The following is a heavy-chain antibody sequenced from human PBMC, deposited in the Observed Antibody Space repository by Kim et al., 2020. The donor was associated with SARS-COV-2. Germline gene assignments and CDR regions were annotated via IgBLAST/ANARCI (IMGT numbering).Heavy chain of an antibody. Sequence: GGSLRLSCAASGFTFSRYWIHWVRQAPGKGLLWVSRIDSDGSGTIYADSVKGRFTISRDNGKNTLYLQMNSLRADDTAMYYCARGNYHGMDVWGQGGTVT. V-gene: IGHV3-74*01. CDR1: GFTFSRYW. CDR3: ARGNYHGMDV. J-gene: IGHJ6*02. CDR2: IDSDGSGT.